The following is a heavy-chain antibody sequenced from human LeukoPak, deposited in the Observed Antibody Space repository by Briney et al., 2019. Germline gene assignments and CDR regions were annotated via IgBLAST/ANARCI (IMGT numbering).Heavy chain of an antibody. CDR3: ARDYCSGPKCYFIDY. CDR2: ITSSSTV. Sequence: GGSLRLSCAASGFTFSNYSMNWVRQAPGKGLEGVSYITSSSTVYYAGSVKGRFTISRDNAKNSLFLQMNSLRAEDTAVYYCARDYCSGPKCYFIDYWGQGALVTVSS. CDR1: GFTFSNYS. D-gene: IGHD2-15*01. J-gene: IGHJ4*02. V-gene: IGHV3-48*04.